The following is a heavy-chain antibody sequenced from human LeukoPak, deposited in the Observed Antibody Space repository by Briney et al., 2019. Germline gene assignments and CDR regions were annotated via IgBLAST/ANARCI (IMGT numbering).Heavy chain of an antibody. J-gene: IGHJ6*02. CDR1: GGSISSGSYY. CDR2: IYTSGST. D-gene: IGHD3-16*01. V-gene: IGHV4-61*02. CDR3: ARDFGIFDYGMDV. Sequence: SQTLSLTCTVSGGSISSGSYYWSWIRQPAGKGLEGIGRIYTSGSTNYNASLKRRVTISVDTSKNQFSLKLSSVTAADTAVYYCARDFGIFDYGMDVWGQGTTVTVSS.